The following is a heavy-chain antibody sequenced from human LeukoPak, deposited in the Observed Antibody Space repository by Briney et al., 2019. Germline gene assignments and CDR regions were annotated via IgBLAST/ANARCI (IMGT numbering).Heavy chain of an antibody. CDR2: INPSGGST. V-gene: IGHV1-46*01. Sequence: ASVKVSCKASGGTFTSYYMHWVRQAPGQGLEWMGIINPSGGSTSYAQKFQGRVTMTRDTSTSTVYMELSSLRSEDTAVYYCARGQRDIVVVPAAPDYWGQGTLVTVSS. J-gene: IGHJ4*02. D-gene: IGHD2-2*01. CDR1: GGTFTSYY. CDR3: ARGQRDIVVVPAAPDY.